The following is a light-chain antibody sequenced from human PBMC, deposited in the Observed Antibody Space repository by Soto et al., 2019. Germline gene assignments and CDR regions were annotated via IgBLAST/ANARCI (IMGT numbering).Light chain of an antibody. CDR1: QSVSSSY. CDR2: GAS. V-gene: IGKV3-20*01. Sequence: EIVLTHSPGTLYLSPGERATLSCRASQSVSSSYLAWYQQKPGQAPRLLIYGASSRATGIPDRFSGSGSGRDFTLTISRLEPEDFVVYYCQQYGSSPTWTFGQGNKVEIK. CDR3: QQYGSSPTWT. J-gene: IGKJ1*01.